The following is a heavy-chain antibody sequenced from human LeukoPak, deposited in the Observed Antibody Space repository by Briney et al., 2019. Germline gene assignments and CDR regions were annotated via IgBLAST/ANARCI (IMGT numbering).Heavy chain of an antibody. Sequence: KSGGSLRLSCAASGFTFSSYSMNWVRQAPGKGLEWVSSISSSSSYIYYADSVKGRFTISRDNAKNSLYLQMNSLRAEDTAVYYCAREMMTTVTTAAFDIWGQGTMVTVSS. J-gene: IGHJ3*02. D-gene: IGHD4-17*01. CDR2: ISSSSSYI. CDR1: GFTFSSYS. V-gene: IGHV3-21*01. CDR3: AREMMTTVTTAAFDI.